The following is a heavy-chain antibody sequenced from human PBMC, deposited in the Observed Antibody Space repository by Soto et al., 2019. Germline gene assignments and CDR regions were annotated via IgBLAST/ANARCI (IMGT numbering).Heavy chain of an antibody. Sequence: SETLSLNFTVSCASISNGRSYWSWIRQHPGKGLEWIGYMFYSGSTYYHPSLKSRVNISADTSKNQFSLRLTSVTPADTAVYYCARDNGYGHFDSWGQGTLVTVSS. D-gene: IGHD5-12*01. J-gene: IGHJ4*02. CDR2: MFYSGST. CDR3: ARDNGYGHFDS. CDR1: CASISNGRSY. V-gene: IGHV4-31*03.